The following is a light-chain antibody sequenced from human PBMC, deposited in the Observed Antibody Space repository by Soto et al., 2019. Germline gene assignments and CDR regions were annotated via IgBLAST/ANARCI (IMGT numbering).Light chain of an antibody. V-gene: IGLV2-8*01. CDR1: ASDIGGYTF. CDR3: SAHGGTNPYV. CDR2: DVN. J-gene: IGLJ1*01. Sequence: QSALTQPPSASGSPGQSVAISCTGTASDIGGYTFVSWYQQHPGTAPKLLIYDVNNRPSGVPDRFSGSKSGNTASLTVSGLQAEDEADYYCSAHGGTNPYVFGTGTKVTVL.